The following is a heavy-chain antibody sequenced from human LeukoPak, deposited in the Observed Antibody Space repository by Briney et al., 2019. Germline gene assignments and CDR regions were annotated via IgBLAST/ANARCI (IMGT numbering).Heavy chain of an antibody. V-gene: IGHV3-20*04. CDR3: ARSSGYSSGWSIIDY. Sequence: GGSLRLSCAASGFTFDDYGMSWVRQAPGKGLEWVSGINWNGGSTGYADSVKGRFTISRDNAKNSLYLQMNSLRAEDTAVYYCARSSGYSSGWSIIDYWGQGTLVTVSS. CDR1: GFTFDDYG. J-gene: IGHJ4*02. CDR2: INWNGGST. D-gene: IGHD6-19*01.